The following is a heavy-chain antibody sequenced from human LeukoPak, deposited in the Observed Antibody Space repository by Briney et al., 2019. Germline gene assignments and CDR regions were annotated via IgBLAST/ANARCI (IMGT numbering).Heavy chain of an antibody. V-gene: IGHV4-59*01. CDR2: IYYSGST. J-gene: IGHJ4*02. D-gene: IGHD2-21*02. CDR1: GGSISSYY. CDR3: ARGVTLVDY. Sequence: RSSETLSLTCTVSGGSISSYYWSWIRQPPGKGLEWIGYIYYSGSTNYNPSLKSRVTISVDTSKNQFSLKLSSVTAADTAVYYCARGVTLVDYWGQGTLVTVSS.